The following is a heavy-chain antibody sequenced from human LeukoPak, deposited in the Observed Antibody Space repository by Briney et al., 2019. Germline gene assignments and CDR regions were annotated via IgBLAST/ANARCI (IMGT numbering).Heavy chain of an antibody. D-gene: IGHD3-10*01. J-gene: IGHJ4*02. Sequence: PSETLSLTCTVSGVSISGFFWNWIRQPPRKGLEWVGYSHTGGSISSNPSLNSRVAFPMDTSKNQVFLRLNSVTATDTAVYYCARRRGGFGEGEFDYWGQGIPVTVST. V-gene: IGHV4-4*08. CDR1: GVSISGFF. CDR2: SHTGGSI. CDR3: ARRRGGFGEGEFDY.